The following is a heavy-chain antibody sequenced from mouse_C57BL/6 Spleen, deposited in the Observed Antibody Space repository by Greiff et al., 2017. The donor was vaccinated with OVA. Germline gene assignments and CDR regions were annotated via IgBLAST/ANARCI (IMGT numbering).Heavy chain of an antibody. Sequence: VQLQQSGPELVKPGASVKIPCKASGYTFTDYNMDWVKQSHGKSLEWIGDINPNNGGTIYNQKFKGKATLTVDKSSSTAYLALRCLTSEDTAFYYCASSLYGSVVYAMAYWGQGPSVTVSS. J-gene: IGHJ4*01. CDR2: INPNNGGT. CDR1: GYTFTDYN. CDR3: ASSLYGSVVYAMAY. D-gene: IGHD1-1*01. V-gene: IGHV1-18*01.